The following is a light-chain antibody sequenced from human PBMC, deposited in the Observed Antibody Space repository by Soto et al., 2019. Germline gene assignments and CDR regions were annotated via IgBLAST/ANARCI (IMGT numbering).Light chain of an antibody. Sequence: EIVMTQSPPTLSVSPGEGVTLSCKASQSISNYLAWYQHKPGQASRLLINGASIRATGFPARFSGSGSGEDFTLTISSVQSEDFAVYYCQQYLNWPWTFGQGTKVEIK. J-gene: IGKJ1*01. CDR1: QSISNY. V-gene: IGKV3-15*01. CDR2: GAS. CDR3: QQYLNWPWT.